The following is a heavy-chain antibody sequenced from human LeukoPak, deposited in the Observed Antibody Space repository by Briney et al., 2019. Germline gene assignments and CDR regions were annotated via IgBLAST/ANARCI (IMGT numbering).Heavy chain of an antibody. CDR2: IIPIFGTA. D-gene: IGHD2-21*02. Sequence: SVKVSCKASGGTFSCYAISWVRQAPGQGLEWMGGIIPIFGTANYAQKFQGRVTITADESTSTAYMELSSLRSEDTVVYYCARDFRAGDIVVVTAYDAFDIWGQGTMVTVSS. V-gene: IGHV1-69*13. CDR1: GGTFSCYA. J-gene: IGHJ3*02. CDR3: ARDFRAGDIVVVTAYDAFDI.